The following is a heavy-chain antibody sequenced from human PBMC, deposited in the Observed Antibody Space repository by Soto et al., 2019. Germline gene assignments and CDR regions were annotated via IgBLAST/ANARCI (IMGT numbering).Heavy chain of an antibody. Sequence: QVQLVQSGAEVKKPGSSVKVSCKASGGTFSSYAISWVRQAPGQGLEWMGGIIPIFGTANYAQKFQGRVTITADESTSTASMELSSRSSEDTAVYYCARKGAPMVRGVICYYYGMDVWGQGTTVTVSS. CDR3: ARKGAPMVRGVICYYYGMDV. CDR2: IIPIFGTA. D-gene: IGHD3-10*01. CDR1: GGTFSSYA. J-gene: IGHJ6*02. V-gene: IGHV1-69*01.